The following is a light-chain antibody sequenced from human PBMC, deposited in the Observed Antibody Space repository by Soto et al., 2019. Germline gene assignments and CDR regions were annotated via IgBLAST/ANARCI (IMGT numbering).Light chain of an antibody. CDR3: MQTLQTPWT. CDR2: LGS. J-gene: IGKJ1*01. Sequence: EIVMTQSPPSLTVTPGEPASISCRSSQRLLHSNGNTFLDWYLQKPGQSPQLLIYLGSNRASGVPDRFRGSGSGTDFTLKISRVEAEDVGVYYCMQTLQTPWTFGLGTKVEIK. V-gene: IGKV2-28*01. CDR1: QRLLHSNGNTF.